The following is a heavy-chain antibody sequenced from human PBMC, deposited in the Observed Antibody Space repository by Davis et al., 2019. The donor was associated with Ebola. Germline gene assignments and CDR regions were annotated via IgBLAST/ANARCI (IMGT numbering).Heavy chain of an antibody. J-gene: IGHJ6*02. D-gene: IGHD5-12*01. CDR3: ARSPASWVATTRYYYYYGMDV. Sequence: ASVKVSCKASGYTFTSYDINWMRQATGQGLEWMGWMNPNSGNTGYAQKFQGRVTMTTDTSTSTAYMELRSLGSDDTAVYYCARSPASWVATTRYYYYYGMDVWGQGTTVTVSS. V-gene: IGHV1-8*01. CDR1: GYTFTSYD. CDR2: MNPNSGNT.